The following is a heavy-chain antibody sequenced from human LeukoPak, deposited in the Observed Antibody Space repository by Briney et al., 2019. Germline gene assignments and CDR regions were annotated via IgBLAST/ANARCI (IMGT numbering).Heavy chain of an antibody. D-gene: IGHD3-22*01. CDR3: TTGSNRYDSSDFDY. CDR1: GFTFNNAW. Sequence: GGSLRLSCAASGFTFNNAWMNWVRQAPGKGLDWVGRIYRITDGGTTEYAAPVKGRFTISRDDSKSTLYLQMNSLNTEDTALYYCTTGSNRYDSSDFDYWGQGTLVTVSS. V-gene: IGHV3-15*01. CDR2: IYRITDGGTT. J-gene: IGHJ4*02.